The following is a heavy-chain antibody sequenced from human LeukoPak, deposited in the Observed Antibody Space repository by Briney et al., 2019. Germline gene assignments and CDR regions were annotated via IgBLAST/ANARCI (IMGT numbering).Heavy chain of an antibody. CDR1: GGSFSGYY. D-gene: IGHD3-10*01. V-gene: IGHV4-34*01. CDR2: INHSGST. Sequence: TSETLSLTCAVYGGSFSGYYWSWIRQPPGKGLEWIGEINHSGSTNYNPSLKSRVTISVDTSKNQFSLKLSSVTAADTAAYYCARGRNYYGSGSYPNYYYYGMDVWGKGTTVTVSS. CDR3: ARGRNYYGSGSYPNYYYYGMDV. J-gene: IGHJ6*04.